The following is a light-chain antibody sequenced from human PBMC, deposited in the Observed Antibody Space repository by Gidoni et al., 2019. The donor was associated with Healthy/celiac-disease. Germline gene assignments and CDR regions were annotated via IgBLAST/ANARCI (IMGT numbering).Light chain of an antibody. CDR1: SLRSYY. CDR3: NSRDSSGNVV. J-gene: IGLJ2*01. Sequence: SSELTQDPDVSVALGQTVRITCQGDSLRSYYASWYQQQPGQAPVLVIYGKNNRPSGIPDRFSGSSSGNTASLTITGAQAEDEADYYCNSRDSSGNVVFGGGTKLTVL. V-gene: IGLV3-19*01. CDR2: GKN.